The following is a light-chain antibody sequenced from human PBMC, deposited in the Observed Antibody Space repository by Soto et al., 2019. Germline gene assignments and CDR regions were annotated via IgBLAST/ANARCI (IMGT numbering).Light chain of an antibody. Sequence: QSALTQPASVSGSPGQSITISCTGTSSDIGVYNYVSWFQQHPGKAPKLMIYEVNNRPSGVSDRFSGSKSANTASLTISGLQAEDEADYYCASFTTTRTWVFGGGTKVTVL. V-gene: IGLV2-14*01. J-gene: IGLJ3*02. CDR1: SSDIGVYNY. CDR3: ASFTTTRTWV. CDR2: EVN.